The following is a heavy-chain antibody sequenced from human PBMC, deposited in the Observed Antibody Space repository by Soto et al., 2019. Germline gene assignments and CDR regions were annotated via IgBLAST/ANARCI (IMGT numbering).Heavy chain of an antibody. CDR3: AREKCSSNNCYLVGYYGLDV. V-gene: IGHV3-21*01. J-gene: IGHJ6*02. Sequence: PGGSLRLSCAGSGFNFTDYNMNWVRQAPGKGLEWVSSISSTGRYIYYGDSVRGRITVSRDNGKNSLFLQMNNLGAEDTAVYYCAREKCSSNNCYLVGYYGLDVWGQGTTVTSP. CDR2: ISSTGRYI. CDR1: GFNFTDYN. D-gene: IGHD2-2*01.